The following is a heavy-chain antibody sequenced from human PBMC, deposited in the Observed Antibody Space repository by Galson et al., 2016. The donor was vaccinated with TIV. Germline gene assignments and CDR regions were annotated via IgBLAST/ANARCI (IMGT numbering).Heavy chain of an antibody. D-gene: IGHD1-1*01. V-gene: IGHV3-7*01. CDR3: ARGNDPGATYSLDY. CDR1: W. Sequence: WMSWVRQAPGKGLEWVANIKQDGDYKYYVDSVKGRFTISRDNAKNSLYLQMNSLRAEDTAVYYCARGNDPGATYSLDYWGQGTLVTVSS. CDR2: IKQDGDYK. J-gene: IGHJ4*02.